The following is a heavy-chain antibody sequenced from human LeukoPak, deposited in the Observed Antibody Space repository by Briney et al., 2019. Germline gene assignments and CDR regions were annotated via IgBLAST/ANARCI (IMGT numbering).Heavy chain of an antibody. Sequence: PGGSLRLSCAASGFTFDDYAMHWVRQSPGKGLEWVSGISWNSVGIGYADSVKGRFTISRDNAKNSLYLQMNSLRPDDTALYYCAKEGGLWLDAFDIWGQGTMVTVSS. D-gene: IGHD5-18*01. CDR3: AKEGGLWLDAFDI. CDR2: ISWNSVGI. J-gene: IGHJ3*02. CDR1: GFTFDDYA. V-gene: IGHV3-9*01.